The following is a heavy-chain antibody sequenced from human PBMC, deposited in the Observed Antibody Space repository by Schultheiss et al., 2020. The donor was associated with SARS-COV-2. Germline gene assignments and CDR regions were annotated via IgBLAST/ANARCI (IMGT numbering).Heavy chain of an antibody. Sequence: SETLSLTCTVSGGSISSGGYYWSWIRQHPGKGLEWIGYIYYSGSTYYNPSLKSRVTISVDTSKNQFSLKLSSVTAADTAVYYCARVGLIAAAGTIYYYYGMDVWGQGTTVTVSS. CDR3: ARVGLIAAAGTIYYYYGMDV. D-gene: IGHD6-13*01. J-gene: IGHJ6*02. V-gene: IGHV4-31*03. CDR1: GGSISSGGYY. CDR2: IYYSGST.